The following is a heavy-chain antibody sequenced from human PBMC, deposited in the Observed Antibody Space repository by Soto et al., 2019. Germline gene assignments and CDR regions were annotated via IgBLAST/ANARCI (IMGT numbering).Heavy chain of an antibody. CDR2: IYYSGST. Sequence: TSETLSLSCTVSGGSISSYYGSWIRQPPGKGLEWIGYIYYSGSTNYNPSLKSRVTISVDTSKNQFSLKLSSVTAADTAVYYCARGGGPYYDILTGYYSDAFDIWGQGTMVTVSS. J-gene: IGHJ3*02. CDR3: ARGGGPYYDILTGYYSDAFDI. CDR1: GGSISSYY. V-gene: IGHV4-59*01. D-gene: IGHD3-9*01.